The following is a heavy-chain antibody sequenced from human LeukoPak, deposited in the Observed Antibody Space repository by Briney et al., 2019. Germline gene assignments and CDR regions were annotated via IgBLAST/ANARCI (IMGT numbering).Heavy chain of an antibody. D-gene: IGHD3-22*01. J-gene: IGHJ4*02. V-gene: IGHV3-23*01. CDR3: AKWGDDSSGYYYPGD. CDR2: ISGGGGST. CDR1: GFTFSSYA. Sequence: GGSLRLSCAASGFTFSSYAMSWVRQAPGKGLEWVSGISGGGGSTYYADSVKGRFTISRDNSKNTLYLQMNSLRSEDTAVYYYAKWGDDSSGYYYPGDWGQGTLVTVSS.